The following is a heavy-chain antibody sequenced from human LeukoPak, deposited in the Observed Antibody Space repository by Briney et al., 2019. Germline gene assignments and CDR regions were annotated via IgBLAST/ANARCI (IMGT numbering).Heavy chain of an antibody. V-gene: IGHV3-15*01. J-gene: IGHJ4*02. CDR1: GFTFSNAW. CDR3: TTESWIQLWAFDY. D-gene: IGHD5-18*01. CDR2: IKSKTDGGTT. Sequence: KPGGSLRLSCAASGFTFSNAWMSWVRQAPGKGLEWVGRIKSKTDGGTTDYAAPVKGRFTISRDDSKNTLYLQMNSLKTEDTAVYYCTTESWIQLWAFDYWGQGTLVTVSS.